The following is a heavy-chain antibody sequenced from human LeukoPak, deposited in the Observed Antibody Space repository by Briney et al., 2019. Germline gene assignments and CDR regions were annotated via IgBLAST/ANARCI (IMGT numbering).Heavy chain of an antibody. D-gene: IGHD1-26*01. CDR2: ISSSSTYI. V-gene: IGHV3-21*04. J-gene: IGHJ3*02. CDR3: ARGGSYLSAFDI. Sequence: GGSLRPSCAASGFTFSSYSMNWVRQAPGKGLEWVSSISSSSTYIYYADSVKGRFTISRDNSKNTLYLQMNSLSAEDTAVYYCARGGSYLSAFDIWGQGTMVTVSS. CDR1: GFTFSSYS.